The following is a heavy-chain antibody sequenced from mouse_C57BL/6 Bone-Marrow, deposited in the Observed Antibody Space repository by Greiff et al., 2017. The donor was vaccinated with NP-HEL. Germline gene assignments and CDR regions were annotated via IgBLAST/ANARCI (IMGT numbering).Heavy chain of an antibody. Sequence: VKLQESGPGLVAPSPSLSITCTVSGFSLTSYAISWVRQPPGQGLEWLGVICPGGGTNYNSALNSRLSISKVNSKSQVCLKMNRLQTDDTARYYCARKGYSGSSLYWYFDDWGKGTTVTVSA. CDR1: GFSLTSYA. D-gene: IGHD1-1*01. CDR3: ARKGYSGSSLYWYFDD. J-gene: IGHJ1*03. CDR2: ICPGGGT. V-gene: IGHV2-9-1*01.